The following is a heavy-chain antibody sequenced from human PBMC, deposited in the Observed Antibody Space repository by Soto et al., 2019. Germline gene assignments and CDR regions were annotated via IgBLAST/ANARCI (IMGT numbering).Heavy chain of an antibody. V-gene: IGHV4-59*01. J-gene: IGHJ4*02. CDR1: GGDFSNYY. CDR2: VYYSGST. Sequence: KPSETLSLTCTVSGGDFSNYYWSWIRQPPGKGLEWIGYVYYSGSTNYNPSLESRVTISLDTPKKQFSLRLSSVTAADTAVYYCARAKYSSGWPSDYWGQGTLVTVSS. CDR3: ARAKYSSGWPSDY. D-gene: IGHD6-19*01.